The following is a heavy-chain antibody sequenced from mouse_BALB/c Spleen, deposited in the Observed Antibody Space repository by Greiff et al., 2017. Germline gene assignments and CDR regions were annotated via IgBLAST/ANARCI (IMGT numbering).Heavy chain of an antibody. V-gene: IGHV5-6-3*01. CDR3: ARGDYGFAY. Sequence: EVQGVESGGGLVQPGGSLKLSCAASGFTFSSYGMAWVRQTPDKRLELVATINSNGGSTYYPDSVKGRFTISRDNAKNTLYLQMSSLKSEDTAMYYCARGDYGFAYWGQGTLVTVSA. D-gene: IGHD1-1*01. J-gene: IGHJ3*01. CDR2: INSNGGST. CDR1: GFTFSSYG.